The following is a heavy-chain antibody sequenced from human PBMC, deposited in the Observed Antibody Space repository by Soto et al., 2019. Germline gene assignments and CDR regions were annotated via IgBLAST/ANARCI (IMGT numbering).Heavy chain of an antibody. J-gene: IGHJ4*02. CDR1: GYTFTSYA. CDR2: INAGNGNT. CDR3: ARDVGATGD. V-gene: IGHV1-3*01. D-gene: IGHD1-26*01. Sequence: QVQLVQSGAEVKKPGASVKVSCKASGYTFTSYAMHWVRQAPGQRLEWMGWINAGNGNTKYSQKFQGRVTITRDTPASTAYMEQSSVRSEDPAVYYCARDVGATGDWGQGTLVSVSS.